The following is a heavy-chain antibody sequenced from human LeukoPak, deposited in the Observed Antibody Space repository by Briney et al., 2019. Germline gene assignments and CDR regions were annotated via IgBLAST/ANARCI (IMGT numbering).Heavy chain of an antibody. CDR2: ISALNGNT. CDR3: ARDGGYNSYDSSNYWPLDY. J-gene: IGHJ4*02. Sequence: GASVKVSCKASGYTFISYGISRVRQAPGQGLEWMGWISALNGNTNYAQMVQGRVTMTTDTSTSTAYMELRSLRSDDTAVYYCARDGGYNSYDSSNYWPLDYWGQGTLVTVSS. CDR1: GYTFISYG. V-gene: IGHV1-18*01. D-gene: IGHD3-22*01.